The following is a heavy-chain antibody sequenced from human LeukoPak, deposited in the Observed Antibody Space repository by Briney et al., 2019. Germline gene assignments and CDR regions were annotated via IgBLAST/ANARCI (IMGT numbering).Heavy chain of an antibody. Sequence: SETLSLTCTVSGGSISSPYWTWIRQPPGKGLEWIGYIYYGGSTDYSPSLKSRVTMSVDTSKNQFSLKLSSVTAAGTAVYYCARLGLELQTFDYWGQGTLVTVSS. CDR1: GGSISSPY. CDR2: IYYGGST. CDR3: ARLGLELQTFDY. J-gene: IGHJ4*02. V-gene: IGHV4-59*11. D-gene: IGHD1-7*01.